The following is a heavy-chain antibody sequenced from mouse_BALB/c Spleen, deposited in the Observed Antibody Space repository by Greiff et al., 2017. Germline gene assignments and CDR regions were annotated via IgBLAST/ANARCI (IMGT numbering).Heavy chain of an antibody. CDR3: ARSYYRYDAMDY. CDR1: GFSLTSYG. CDR2: IWSGGST. D-gene: IGHD2-14*01. V-gene: IGHV2-2*02. Sequence: VQGVESGPGLVQPSQSLSITCTVSGFSLTSYGVHWVRQSPGKGLEWLGVIWSGGSTDYNAAFISRLSISKDNSKSQVFFKMNSLQANDTAIYYCARSYYRYDAMDYWGQGTSVTVSS. J-gene: IGHJ4*01.